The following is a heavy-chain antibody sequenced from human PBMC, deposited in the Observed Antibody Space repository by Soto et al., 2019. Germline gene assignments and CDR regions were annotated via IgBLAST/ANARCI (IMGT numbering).Heavy chain of an antibody. CDR1: GGSISSGGYY. J-gene: IGHJ6*02. Sequence: PSETLSLTCTVSGGSISSGGYYWSWIRQHPGKGLEWIGYIYYSGSTYYNQSLKSRVTISVDTSKNQFSLKLSSVNAADTAVYYCAREGTGTTWDYYYGMDVWGQGTTVTVSS. D-gene: IGHD1-7*01. CDR2: IYYSGST. V-gene: IGHV4-31*03. CDR3: AREGTGTTWDYYYGMDV.